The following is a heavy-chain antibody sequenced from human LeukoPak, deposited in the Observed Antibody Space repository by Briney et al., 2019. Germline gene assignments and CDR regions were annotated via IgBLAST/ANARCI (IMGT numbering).Heavy chain of an antibody. CDR3: AKVIAHLSYAMDV. V-gene: IGHV3-9*01. J-gene: IGHJ6*02. CDR1: GFTFDDYA. D-gene: IGHD2-15*01. CDR2: ISRDSRVT. Sequence: GGSLRLSWAASGFTFDDYAMHWVRQPPGKGLEWVAGISRDSRVTGYADSVKGRFTISRDSGEKFVYLQMNSLRTEDTALYYCAKVIAHLSYAMDVWGQGTTVTVSS.